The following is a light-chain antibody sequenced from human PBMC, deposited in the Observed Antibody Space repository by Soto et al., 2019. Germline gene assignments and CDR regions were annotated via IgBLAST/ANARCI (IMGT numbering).Light chain of an antibody. Sequence: QSVLTQPPSAAGTPGQRVTISCSGSISNIGTNAVNWYQQLPGTAPKLLIYYTNQRPSGIPDRFSGSKSGTSVSLDISGLQSEDEADYYCTAWDGSLNGRVFGGGTKLTVL. J-gene: IGLJ3*02. V-gene: IGLV1-44*01. CDR1: ISNIGTNA. CDR2: YTN. CDR3: TAWDGSLNGRV.